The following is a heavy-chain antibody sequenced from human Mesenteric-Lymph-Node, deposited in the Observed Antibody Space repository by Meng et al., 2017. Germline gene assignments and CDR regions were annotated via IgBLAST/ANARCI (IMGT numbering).Heavy chain of an antibody. CDR2: ISAYNGNT. CDR1: GYTFTSYG. V-gene: IGHV1-18*01. D-gene: IGHD2-2*01. Sequence: QVQRVQSGAEAKKPGASVKVSCKASGYTFTSYGISWVRQAPGQGLEWMGWISAYNGNTNYAQKLQGRVTMTTDTSTSTAYMELRSLRSDDTAVYYCARDYEYCSSTSCYESNWFDPWGQGTLVTVSS. J-gene: IGHJ5*02. CDR3: ARDYEYCSSTSCYESNWFDP.